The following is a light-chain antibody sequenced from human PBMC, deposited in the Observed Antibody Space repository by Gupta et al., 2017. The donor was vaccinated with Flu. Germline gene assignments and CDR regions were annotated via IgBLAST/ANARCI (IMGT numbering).Light chain of an antibody. CDR3: QQSYGDTWT. Sequence: PSSLSASVGDRVTITCRSSQYINNFLNWYQLKPGKAPKLLIYAASCLQRGVPPRFSGAGSGADFTLTITSLQIEDFATYFCQQSYGDTWTFGQGT. CDR2: AAS. J-gene: IGKJ1*01. V-gene: IGKV1-39*01. CDR1: QYINNF.